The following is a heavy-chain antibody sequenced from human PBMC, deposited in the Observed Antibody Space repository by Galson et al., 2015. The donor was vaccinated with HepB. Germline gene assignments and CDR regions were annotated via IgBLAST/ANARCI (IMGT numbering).Heavy chain of an antibody. CDR2: IYWDDDK. CDR3: ARRPKLTPAGYDAFDI. Sequence: PALVKPTQTLTLTCTFSGFSLSSGGVGMGWIRQPPGKALEWLALIYWDDDKRYSPSLKSRLSISKDTSKNQVVLTMTNMDPVDTATYFCARRPKLTPAGYDAFDIWGPGTMVTVSS. V-gene: IGHV2-5*02. D-gene: IGHD2-2*01. J-gene: IGHJ3*02. CDR1: GFSLSSGGVG.